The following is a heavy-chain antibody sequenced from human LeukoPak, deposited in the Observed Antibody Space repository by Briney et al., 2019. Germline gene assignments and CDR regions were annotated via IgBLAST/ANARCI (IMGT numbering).Heavy chain of an antibody. CDR3: AKDQSQAGFDH. J-gene: IGHJ4*02. Sequence: GGSLRLSCAASGFTFSSYGMHWVRQAPGKGLEWVAVISYDGSNKYYADSVKGRFTISRDNSKNTLYLQMNSLRAEDTAVYYCAKDQSQAGFDHWGQGTLVTVSS. CDR2: ISYDGSNK. CDR1: GFTFSSYG. V-gene: IGHV3-30*18.